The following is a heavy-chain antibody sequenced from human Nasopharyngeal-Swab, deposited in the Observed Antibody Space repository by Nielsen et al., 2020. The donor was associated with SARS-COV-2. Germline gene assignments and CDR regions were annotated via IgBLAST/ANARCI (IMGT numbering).Heavy chain of an antibody. CDR3: ARDEILDY. CDR2: VKQDGTEK. J-gene: IGHJ4*02. Sequence: GESLKISCAASGFTFSPYWMTWVRQAPGKGLEWVANVKQDGTEKYFVDSVKGRFTISRDNAKSSLYLHMNSLRAEDTAVYYCARDEILDYWGQGTLVTVSS. V-gene: IGHV3-7*01. D-gene: IGHD2/OR15-2a*01. CDR1: GFTFSPYW.